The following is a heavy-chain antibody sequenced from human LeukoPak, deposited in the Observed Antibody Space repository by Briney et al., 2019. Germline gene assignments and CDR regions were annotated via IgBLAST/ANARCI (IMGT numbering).Heavy chain of an antibody. Sequence: PGGSLRLSCAASGFTFSSYAMSWVRQAPGKGLERVSAISGSGGSTYYADSVKGRFTISRDNSKNTLYLQMNSLRAEDTAVYYCAKDWYDCSSTSCYPECFDYWGQGTLVTVSS. D-gene: IGHD2-2*01. J-gene: IGHJ4*02. CDR3: AKDWYDCSSTSCYPECFDY. V-gene: IGHV3-23*01. CDR2: ISGSGGST. CDR1: GFTFSSYA.